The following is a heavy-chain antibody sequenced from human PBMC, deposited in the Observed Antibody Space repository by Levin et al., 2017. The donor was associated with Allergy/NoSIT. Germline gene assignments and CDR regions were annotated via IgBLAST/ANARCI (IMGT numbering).Heavy chain of an antibody. CDR1: GFTFSSHA. Sequence: SCVASGFTFSSHAMHWLRQAPGKGLEWVAVISYDGSGSYYADSVKGRFTCSRDNSKNTLYVQMNSLRVDDTAVYYCARGRQCGSECFGTGLDYWGQGSLVTVSS. J-gene: IGHJ4*02. D-gene: IGHD3/OR15-3a*01. CDR3: ARGRQCGSECFGTGLDY. CDR2: ISYDGSGS. V-gene: IGHV3-30*04.